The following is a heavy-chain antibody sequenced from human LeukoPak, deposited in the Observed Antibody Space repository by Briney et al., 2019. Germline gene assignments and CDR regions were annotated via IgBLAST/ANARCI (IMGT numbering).Heavy chain of an antibody. V-gene: IGHV3-30*18. J-gene: IGHJ4*02. CDR3: AKDQGLYSGYDPLDH. D-gene: IGHD5-12*01. CDR2: ISYDGSNK. Sequence: GRSLRLSCAASGFTFSSYGMHWVRQAPGKGLEWVAVISYDGSNKYYADSVKGRFTISRDNAKNTLYLQMNSLRAEDTAVYYCAKDQGLYSGYDPLDHWGQGTLVTVSS. CDR1: GFTFSSYG.